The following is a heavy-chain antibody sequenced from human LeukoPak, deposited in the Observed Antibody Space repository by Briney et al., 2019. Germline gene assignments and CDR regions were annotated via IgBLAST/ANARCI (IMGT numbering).Heavy chain of an antibody. CDR3: ARVWRGMVRGVIPNYYYYYMDV. D-gene: IGHD3-10*01. Sequence: GGSLRLSCAASGFTFSSYVMHWVRQAPGKGLEWVAFIRYDGSNKYYADSVKGRFTISRDNSKNTLYLQMNSLRSEDTAVYYCARVWRGMVRGVIPNYYYYYMDVWGKGTTVTISS. CDR1: GFTFSSYV. CDR2: IRYDGSNK. V-gene: IGHV3-30*02. J-gene: IGHJ6*03.